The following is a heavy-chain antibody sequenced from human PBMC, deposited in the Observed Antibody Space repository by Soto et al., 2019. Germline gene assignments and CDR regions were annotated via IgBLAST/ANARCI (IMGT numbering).Heavy chain of an antibody. J-gene: IGHJ6*02. CDR2: ISYDGSNK. CDR1: GFTFSSYG. Sequence: XXSLRLTCAASGFTFSSYGMHWVPQAPGKGLEWVAVISYDGSNKYYADSVKGRFTISRDNSKNTLYLQMNSLRAEDTAVYYCAKCDYYYYYGMDVWGQGTTVTVSS. CDR3: AKCDYYYYYGMDV. V-gene: IGHV3-30*18.